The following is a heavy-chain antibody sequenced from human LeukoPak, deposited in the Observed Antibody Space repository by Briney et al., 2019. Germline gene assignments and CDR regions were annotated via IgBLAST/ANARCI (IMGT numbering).Heavy chain of an antibody. J-gene: IGHJ4*02. V-gene: IGHV4-59*01. D-gene: IGHD5-12*01. Sequence: MTSETLSLTCAVSGASISSSYWSWIRQPPAKGLEYIGYIQHSDINYNPSLKSRVTMTLDTSKNQFSLKLTSVTAADTAIYYCTKVLRGYSDYGDWGQGTLVTVSS. CDR1: GASISSSY. CDR2: IQHSDI. CDR3: TKVLRGYSDYGD.